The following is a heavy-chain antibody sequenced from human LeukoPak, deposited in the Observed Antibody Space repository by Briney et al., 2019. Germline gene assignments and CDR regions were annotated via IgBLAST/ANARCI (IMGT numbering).Heavy chain of an antibody. CDR1: GGTFSSYA. CDR2: IIPMFGGT. D-gene: IGHD1-26*01. V-gene: IGHV1-69*05. CDR3: AREIVGTPTSFFDY. Sequence: GASVKVSCKASGGTFSSYAISWVRQAPGQGLEWMGRIIPMFGGTNYAQKFQGRLTITTDESTTTAYMELSSLRSEDTAVYYCAREIVGTPTSFFDYWGQGTLVTVSS. J-gene: IGHJ4*02.